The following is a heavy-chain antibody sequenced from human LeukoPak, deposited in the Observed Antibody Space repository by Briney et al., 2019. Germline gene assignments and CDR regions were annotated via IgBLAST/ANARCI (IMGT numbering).Heavy chain of an antibody. Sequence: SETLSLTCTVSGGSISSSSYYWGWIRQPPGKGLEWIGSIYYSGSTYYNPSLKSRFTISVDTSKNQFSLKLSSVTAADTAVYYCARWGGPRSRQPHFDYWGQGTLVTVSS. CDR1: GGSISSSSYY. V-gene: IGHV4-39*07. D-gene: IGHD3-16*01. CDR3: ARWGGPRSRQPHFDY. CDR2: IYYSGST. J-gene: IGHJ4*02.